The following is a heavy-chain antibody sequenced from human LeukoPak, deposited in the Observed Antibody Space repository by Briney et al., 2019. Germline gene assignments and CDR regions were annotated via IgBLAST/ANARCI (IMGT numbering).Heavy chain of an antibody. D-gene: IGHD3-22*01. J-gene: IGHJ4*02. CDR2: ISYTGSA. V-gene: IGHV4-59*11. Sequence: SETLSLTCTVSGGYINSHYWGWIRQPPGKVLEYIGYISYTGSAIYSASLESRVTISIDTSKKQFSLNLRSVNTADTAVYYCARVDLGGSGYFFDLWGQGALVTVSP. CDR1: GGYINSHY. CDR3: ARVDLGGSGYFFDL.